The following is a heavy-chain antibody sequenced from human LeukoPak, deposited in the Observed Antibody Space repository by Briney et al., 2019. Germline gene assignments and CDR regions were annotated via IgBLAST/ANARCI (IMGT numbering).Heavy chain of an antibody. D-gene: IGHD5-12*01. J-gene: IGHJ4*02. V-gene: IGHV4-59*12. Sequence: SETLSLTCTVSGGSISSYYWSWIRQPPGKGLEWIGYIYYSGSTNYNPSLKSRVTISVDTSKNQFSLKLSSVTAADTAVYYCARAKEWLRLSYYFDYWGQGTLVTVSS. CDR2: IYYSGST. CDR1: GGSISSYY. CDR3: ARAKEWLRLSYYFDY.